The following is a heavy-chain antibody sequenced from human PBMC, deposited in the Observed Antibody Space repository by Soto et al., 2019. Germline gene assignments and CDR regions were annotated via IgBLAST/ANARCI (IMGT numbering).Heavy chain of an antibody. CDR2: ISGSGGST. CDR3: AKDRLRRWTDSSGYAIDY. CDR1: VSTVISNY. J-gene: IGHJ4*02. Sequence: GWSLRLSCASSVSTVISNYMSWVRQAPGKGLEWVSAISGSGGSTYYADSVKGRFTISRDNSKNTLYLQMNSLRAEDTAVYYCAKDRLRRWTDSSGYAIDYWGQGTLVTVSS. V-gene: IGHV3-23*01. D-gene: IGHD3-22*01.